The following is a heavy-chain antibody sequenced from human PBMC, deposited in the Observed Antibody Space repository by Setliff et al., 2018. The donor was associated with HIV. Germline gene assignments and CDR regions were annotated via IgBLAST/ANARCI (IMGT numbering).Heavy chain of an antibody. Sequence: SETLSLTCTVSGDSVSSASYYWSWIRQPPGKGLEWIGYIYYSGTTKYNPSLKSRVTISVDTSKNQFSLKLSSVIAADTAVYYCASEAWTSYRSSSGYYYYYMDVWGKGTTVTVSS. J-gene: IGHJ6*03. CDR1: GDSVSSASYY. V-gene: IGHV4-61*01. CDR2: IYYSGTT. CDR3: ASEAWTSYRSSSGYYYYYMDV. D-gene: IGHD6-6*01.